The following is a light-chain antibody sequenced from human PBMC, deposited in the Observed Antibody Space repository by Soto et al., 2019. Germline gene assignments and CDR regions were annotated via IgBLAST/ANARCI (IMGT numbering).Light chain of an antibody. V-gene: IGLV2-14*01. CDR2: GVS. Sequence: QSVLTQPASVSGSPGQSITISCSGTRSDIGSYNYVAWYRQFPGKTPKILIYGVSNRPSGVSSRFSGSKSGYTASLTISGLQAEDEADYYCISYTGSSTSDVFGSGTKVTVL. J-gene: IGLJ1*01. CDR3: ISYTGSSTSDV. CDR1: RSDIGSYNY.